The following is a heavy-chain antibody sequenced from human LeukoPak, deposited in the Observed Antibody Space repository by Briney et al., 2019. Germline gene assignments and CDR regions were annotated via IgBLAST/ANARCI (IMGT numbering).Heavy chain of an antibody. CDR3: AKSSSSSVYYYYYMDV. V-gene: IGHV3-9*01. CDR2: ISWNSGSI. J-gene: IGHJ6*03. Sequence: SGGSLRLSCAASGFTFDDYAMHWVRQAPGKGLEWVSGISWNSGSIGYADSVKGRFTISRDNAKNSLYLQMNSLRAEDTALYYCAKSSSSSVYYYYYMDVWGKGTTVTVSS. D-gene: IGHD6-6*01. CDR1: GFTFDDYA.